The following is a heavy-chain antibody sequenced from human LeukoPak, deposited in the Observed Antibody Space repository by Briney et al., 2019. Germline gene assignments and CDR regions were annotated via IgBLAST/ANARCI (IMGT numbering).Heavy chain of an antibody. J-gene: IGHJ3*02. Sequence: ASVKVSCKASGYTFTSYHMHWVRQAPGQGLAWMGILNPRGGNTSYAQKFQGRVTMTRDTSTSTVYMELSSLRSEDTAVYYCARVKPNYYDSSAYGTFDIWGQGTMVTVSS. CDR1: GYTFTSYH. V-gene: IGHV1-46*01. CDR3: ARVKPNYYDSSAYGTFDI. CDR2: LNPRGGNT. D-gene: IGHD3-22*01.